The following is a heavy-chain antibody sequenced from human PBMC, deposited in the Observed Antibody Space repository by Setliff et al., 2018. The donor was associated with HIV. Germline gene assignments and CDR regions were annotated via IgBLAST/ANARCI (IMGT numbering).Heavy chain of an antibody. J-gene: IGHJ6*03. CDR3: ARDQWGYSYGYYYYYYMDV. CDR1: GFTVSSNY. CDR2: IYSGGST. Sequence: PGGSLRLSCAASGFTVSSNYMSWVRQAPGKGLEWVSVIYSGGSTYYADSVKGQFTISRDNSKNTLYLQMNSLRAEDTAVYYCARDQWGYSYGYYYYYYMDVWGKGTTVTVSS. V-gene: IGHV3-66*02. D-gene: IGHD5-18*01.